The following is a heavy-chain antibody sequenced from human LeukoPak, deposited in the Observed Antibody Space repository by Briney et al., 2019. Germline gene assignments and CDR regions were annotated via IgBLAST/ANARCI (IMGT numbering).Heavy chain of an antibody. V-gene: IGHV3-53*01. D-gene: IGHD5-24*01. CDR2: IRSAGTT. Sequence: GGSLRLSCAASGFTVSSNYMSWVRQAPGKGLEWVSVIRSAGTTSYADSVKGRFTISRDTSRNTLFLQMNSLRAEDTAVYYCAREFFSTDGYNHGFDYWGQGALVTVSS. CDR1: GFTVSSNY. J-gene: IGHJ4*02. CDR3: AREFFSTDGYNHGFDY.